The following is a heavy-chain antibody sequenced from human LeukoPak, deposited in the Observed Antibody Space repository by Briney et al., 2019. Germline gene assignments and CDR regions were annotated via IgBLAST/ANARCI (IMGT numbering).Heavy chain of an antibody. Sequence: SETLSLTCNVSCGSIRGYYWSWIRQPPGKGLEWIGYIYSSGSTNYNPSLKSRVTMSVDTSKNQFSLKVSSVTAADTAVYYCARGGIVGALNWFDPWGQGTLVTVSS. V-gene: IGHV4-59*01. CDR1: CGSIRGYY. J-gene: IGHJ5*02. D-gene: IGHD1-26*01. CDR2: IYSSGST. CDR3: ARGGIVGALNWFDP.